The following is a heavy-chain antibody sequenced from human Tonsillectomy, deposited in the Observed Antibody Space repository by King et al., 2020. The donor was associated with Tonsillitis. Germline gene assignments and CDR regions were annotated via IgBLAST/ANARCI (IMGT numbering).Heavy chain of an antibody. CDR3: ARETWANSEGGHQYYFDY. Sequence: HVQLQESGPGLVKPSETLSLTCTVSGGSISNYYWSWIRQPPGKGLEWIGYVFHSGSTKYNPSLKSRVYISLDPTKKQISLNLSSVTAADTAVYYCARETWANSEGGHQYYFDYWGQGTLVTVSS. D-gene: IGHD1-26*01. CDR2: VFHSGST. V-gene: IGHV4-59*01. CDR1: GGSISNYY. J-gene: IGHJ4*02.